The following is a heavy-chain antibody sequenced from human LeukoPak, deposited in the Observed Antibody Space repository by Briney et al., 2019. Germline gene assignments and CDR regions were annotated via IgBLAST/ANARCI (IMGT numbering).Heavy chain of an antibody. CDR3: ARSTYYYDSSPFDY. Sequence: GGSLRLSCAASGFTFSSYWMHWVRQAPGKGLEWVSRINSDGSSTSYADSVKGRFTISRDNAKNTLYLQMNSLRAEDTAVYYCARSTYYYDSSPFDYWGQGTLVTVSS. D-gene: IGHD3-22*01. CDR1: GFTFSSYW. CDR2: INSDGSST. V-gene: IGHV3-74*01. J-gene: IGHJ4*02.